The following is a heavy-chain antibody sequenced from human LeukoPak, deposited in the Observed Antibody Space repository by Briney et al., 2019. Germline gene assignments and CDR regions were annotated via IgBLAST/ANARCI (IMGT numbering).Heavy chain of an antibody. Sequence: ASVKVSCKVSGYTLTDLSMHWVRQAPGKGLEWMGGVEPEDGKAIYAQRFQGRVTMTEDTSTDTAYMELSSLRSEDTAVYYCTTDILDYCDTSSYHKGNSWGQGTLVTVSS. CDR1: GYTLTDLS. D-gene: IGHD6-6*01. CDR3: TTDILDYCDTSSYHKGNS. CDR2: VEPEDGKA. V-gene: IGHV1-24*01. J-gene: IGHJ4*02.